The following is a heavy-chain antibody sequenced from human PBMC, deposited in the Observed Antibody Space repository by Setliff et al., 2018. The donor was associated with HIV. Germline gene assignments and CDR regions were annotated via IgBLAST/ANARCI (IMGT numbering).Heavy chain of an antibody. Sequence: SETLSLTCTVSGGSISSGSYYWSWIRQPAGKGLEWIGHIHTSGSTDYNPSLKSRVTISVDTSKNQFSLKLSSLTAADTAVYYCARYRRDDYHLTAYFDSWGQGTLVTVSS. CDR2: IHTSGST. CDR1: GGSISSGSYY. J-gene: IGHJ4*02. D-gene: IGHD4-17*01. V-gene: IGHV4-61*09. CDR3: ARYRRDDYHLTAYFDS.